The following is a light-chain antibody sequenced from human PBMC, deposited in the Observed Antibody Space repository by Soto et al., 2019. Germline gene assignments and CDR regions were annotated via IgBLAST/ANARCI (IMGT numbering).Light chain of an antibody. CDR2: DAS. CDR1: QSISRW. J-gene: IGKJ1*01. CDR3: QQYNDYSGM. V-gene: IGKV1-5*01. Sequence: DIQRTQSPSTLSSSGGDRVTITCLASQSISRWLAWHQQKPGKAPRLLIYDASNLQRGVPSRFSGRGSGTEFTLTITSLQPEDFATYYCQQYNDYSGMFGQGTKVDI.